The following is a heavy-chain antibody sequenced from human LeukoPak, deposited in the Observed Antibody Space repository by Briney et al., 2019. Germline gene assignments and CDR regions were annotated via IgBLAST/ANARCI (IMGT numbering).Heavy chain of an antibody. CDR3: AKARLSTGWAYNDY. CDR1: GFTFSSYA. CDR2: VVGGGGTT. D-gene: IGHD6-19*01. Sequence: PGGSLRLSCAASGFTFSSYAMSWVRQAPGKGLEWVSAVVGGGGTTFYADSVKGRFTISRDNSKNTVYPQMNSLEAEDTAVYYCAKARLSTGWAYNDYWGQGTLLTVSS. V-gene: IGHV3-23*01. J-gene: IGHJ4*02.